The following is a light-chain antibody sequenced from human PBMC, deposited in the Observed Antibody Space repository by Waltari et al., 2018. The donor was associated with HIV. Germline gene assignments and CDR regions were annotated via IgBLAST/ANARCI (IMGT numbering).Light chain of an antibody. CDR1: QSLLNSNGYNY. V-gene: IGKV2-28*01. CDR2: LGS. CDR3: MQALQTPFT. J-gene: IGKJ3*01. Sequence: DIVMTQSPPSLPVTPGEPASISCRTSQSLLNSNGYNYLDWYLQKPGQSPQLLMYLGSDRASGVPDRFSVSGSGTEFTLEISRVEAEDVGVYYCMQALQTPFTFGPGTKLDIK.